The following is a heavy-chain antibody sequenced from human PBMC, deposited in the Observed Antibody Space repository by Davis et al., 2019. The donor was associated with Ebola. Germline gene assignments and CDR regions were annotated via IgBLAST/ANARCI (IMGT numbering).Heavy chain of an antibody. CDR2: IYHSGST. Sequence: MPGGSLRLSCTVSGGSMSSYYWNWIRQPPGKGLEWIGEIYHSGSTNYNPSLKSRVTISVDTSKNQFSLKLSSVTAADTAVYYCARGRGYCSSTSCPKGRWFDPWGQGTLVTVSS. CDR3: ARGRGYCSSTSCPKGRWFDP. V-gene: IGHV4-34*01. J-gene: IGHJ5*02. D-gene: IGHD2-2*01. CDR1: GGSMSSYY.